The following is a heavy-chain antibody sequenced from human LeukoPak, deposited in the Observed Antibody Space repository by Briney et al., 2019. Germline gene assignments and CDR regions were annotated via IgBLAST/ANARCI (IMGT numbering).Heavy chain of an antibody. CDR2: IYYTGDT. CDR3: ARNGVVATAYYYYYMDV. Sequence: SETLSLTCTVSGDSVTNTRYYWGWIRQPPGKGLEWTGTIYYTGDTYYNPSLKSRVTISVDTSNDQFSLELTSVTAADTAVYYCARNGVVATAYYYYYMDVWGKGTTVTVSS. D-gene: IGHD5-12*01. V-gene: IGHV4-39*07. J-gene: IGHJ6*03. CDR1: GDSVTNTRYY.